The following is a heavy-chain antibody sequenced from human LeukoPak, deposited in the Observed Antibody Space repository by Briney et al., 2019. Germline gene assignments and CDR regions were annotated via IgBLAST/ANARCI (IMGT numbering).Heavy chain of an antibody. Sequence: PSETLSLTCTVSGGSISSYYWSWIRQPPGKGLELIGYIYYSGSTNYNPSLKSRVTISVDTSKNQFSLKLSSVTAADTAVYYCARSEGYCSGGSCYGPGVKEIDYWGQGTLVTVSS. CDR1: GGSISSYY. J-gene: IGHJ4*02. CDR2: IYYSGST. D-gene: IGHD2-15*01. CDR3: ARSEGYCSGGSCYGPGVKEIDY. V-gene: IGHV4-59*08.